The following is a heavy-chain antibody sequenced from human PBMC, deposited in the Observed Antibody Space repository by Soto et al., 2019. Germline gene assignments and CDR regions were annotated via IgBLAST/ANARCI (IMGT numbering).Heavy chain of an antibody. CDR2: IYYSGST. V-gene: IGHV4-39*01. J-gene: IGHJ5*02. Sequence: PSETLSLTCTVSGGSISSSSYYWGWIRQPPGKGLEWIGSIYYSGSTYYNPSLKSRVTISVDTSKNQFSLKLSSVTAADTAVYYCARGARFLEWLLSEGWFDPWGQGTLVTSPQ. CDR1: GGSISSSSYY. D-gene: IGHD3-3*01. CDR3: ARGARFLEWLLSEGWFDP.